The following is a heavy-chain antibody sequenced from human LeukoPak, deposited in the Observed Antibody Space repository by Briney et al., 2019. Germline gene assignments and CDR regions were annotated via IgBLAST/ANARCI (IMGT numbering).Heavy chain of an antibody. J-gene: IGHJ4*02. V-gene: IGHV1-2*02. CDR3: ASPLYCSSTSCLSH. D-gene: IGHD2-2*01. CDR2: INPNSGGT. CDR1: GYTFTGYY. Sequence: ASVTVSCKASGYTFTGYYMHWVRQAPGQGLEWMGWINPNSGGTNYAQKFQGRVTMTRDTSISTAYMELSRLRSDDTAVYYCASPLYCSSTSCLSHWGQGTLVTVSS.